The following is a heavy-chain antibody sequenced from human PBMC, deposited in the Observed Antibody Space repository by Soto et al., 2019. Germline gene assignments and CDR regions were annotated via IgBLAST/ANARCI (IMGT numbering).Heavy chain of an antibody. D-gene: IGHD3-3*01. J-gene: IGHJ5*02. CDR1: GYTFTGYY. CDR2: INPNSGGT. V-gene: IGHV1-2*04. CDR3: ARDNPYYDFWSGYWRTKNNWFDP. Sequence: QVQLVQSGAEVKKPGASVKVSCKASGYTFTGYYMHWVRQAPGQGLEWMGWINPNSGGTKYAQKFQGWVTMTSDTSNSTAYVELSRLRSDATAVYYCARDNPYYDFWSGYWRTKNNWFDPWGQGTLVTVSS.